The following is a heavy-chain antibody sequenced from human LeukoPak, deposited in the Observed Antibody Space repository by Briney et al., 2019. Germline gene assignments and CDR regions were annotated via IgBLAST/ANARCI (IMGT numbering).Heavy chain of an antibody. Sequence: SETLSLTCTVSGGSISSSSYYWGWIRQPPGKGLEWIGSIYYSGSTYYNPSLKSRVTISVDTSKNQFSLKLSSVTAADTAVYYCARKYYDFWSGQGAFDIWGQGTMVTVSS. CDR3: ARKYYDFWSGQGAFDI. CDR1: GGSISSSSYY. D-gene: IGHD3-3*01. J-gene: IGHJ3*02. CDR2: IYYSGST. V-gene: IGHV4-39*01.